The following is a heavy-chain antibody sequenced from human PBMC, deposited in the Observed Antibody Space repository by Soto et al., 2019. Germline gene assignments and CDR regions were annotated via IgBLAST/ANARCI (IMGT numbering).Heavy chain of an antibody. J-gene: IGHJ6*02. Sequence: SETLSLTCTFSGGSISSYYWSWIRQPPGTGLEWIGCIYYSGSTNYNPSLNSRVTISVDTSKNQFSLKLSSVTAADTAVYYCARDRVAAAGMDVWGQGTTVTVSS. CDR2: IYYSGST. V-gene: IGHV4-59*01. CDR1: GGSISSYY. CDR3: ARDRVAAAGMDV. D-gene: IGHD6-13*01.